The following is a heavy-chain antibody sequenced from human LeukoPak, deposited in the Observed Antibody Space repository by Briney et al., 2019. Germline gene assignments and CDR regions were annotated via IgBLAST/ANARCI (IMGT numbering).Heavy chain of an antibody. J-gene: IGHJ4*02. Sequence: GGSLRLSCAASGFTFSNYGMHWVRQAPGKGLEWVAFIRYDGSDKYYADSVKGRFTISRDNSRNTLYVQMNSLRVEDMAVYYCAKVTGAGFYFDSWGQGTLDTVSS. D-gene: IGHD3-16*01. V-gene: IGHV3-30*02. CDR2: IRYDGSDK. CDR1: GFTFSNYG. CDR3: AKVTGAGFYFDS.